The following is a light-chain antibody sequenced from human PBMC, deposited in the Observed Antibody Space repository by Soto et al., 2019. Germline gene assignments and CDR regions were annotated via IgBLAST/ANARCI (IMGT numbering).Light chain of an antibody. CDR2: AAA. V-gene: IGKV1-9*01. CDR1: QGIGSS. CDR3: QHLNSYPREVT. Sequence: DIQLTQSPSFLSASVGDRVTITCRASQGIGSSLAWYQQKPGNAPKILIYAAATLQGGVPSRFSGSGSGTEVTLTISSVQPEDFASYYCQHLNSYPREVTFGGGTKVEIK. J-gene: IGKJ4*01.